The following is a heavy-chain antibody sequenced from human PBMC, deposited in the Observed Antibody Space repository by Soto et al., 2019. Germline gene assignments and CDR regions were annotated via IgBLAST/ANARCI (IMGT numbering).Heavy chain of an antibody. V-gene: IGHV3-23*01. J-gene: IGHJ4*02. D-gene: IGHD5-18*01. CDR1: GFTFRTYP. CDR3: ATGEGVMVTTPLNY. CDR2: ISGSGGST. Sequence: GGSLRLSCAASGFTFRTYPMSWVRQAPGRGLEWVSTISGSGGSTYYASSVKGRFTVSRDNSKNTLYVQMNSPRVEDTAVYYCATGEGVMVTTPLNYWGQGTLVTVSS.